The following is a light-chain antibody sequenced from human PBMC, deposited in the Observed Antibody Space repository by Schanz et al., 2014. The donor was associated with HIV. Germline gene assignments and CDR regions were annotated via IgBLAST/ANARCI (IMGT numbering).Light chain of an antibody. CDR2: DDN. V-gene: IGLV1-51*01. J-gene: IGLJ2*01. CDR1: SSNIGDNY. Sequence: QSVLTQPPSVSAAPGQKVAISCSGGSSNIGDNYVSWYQHLPGTAPKLLIYDDNKRPSGIPDRFSGSKSGTSATLGITGLQTGDEADYYCGTWDSSLSAEVFGGGTKLTVL. CDR3: GTWDSSLSAEV.